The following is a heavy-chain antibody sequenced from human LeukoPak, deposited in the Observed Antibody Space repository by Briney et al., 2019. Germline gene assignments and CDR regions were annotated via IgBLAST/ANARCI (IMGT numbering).Heavy chain of an antibody. CDR1: GGSIGTYD. CDR2: VDNSWTT. CDR3: ASGPWELDF. D-gene: IGHD1-26*01. V-gene: IGHV4-59*08. Sequence: SETLSLTCTVSGGSIGTYDGAWIRQPAGKGLEWIGYVDNSWTTKYNPSLQSRVTISIDTSRRQLSLTLTSVTAADTAVYFCASGPWELDFWGQGTRVTVSS. J-gene: IGHJ4*02.